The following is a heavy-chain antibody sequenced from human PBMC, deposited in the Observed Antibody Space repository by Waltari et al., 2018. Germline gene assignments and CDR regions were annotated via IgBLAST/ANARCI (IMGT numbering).Heavy chain of an antibody. D-gene: IGHD4-4*01. Sequence: QVQLQESGPGLVKPSETLSLTCTFSVGSISSYYWRWIRQPPGKGLGWIGYIYYRGSTNSNPSLKSRVTISVETSKNQFSLKLSSVTAADTAVYYCARERHYSNYPRDYYYMDVWGKGTTVTVSS. V-gene: IGHV4-59*01. CDR1: VGSISSYY. CDR2: IYYRGST. CDR3: ARERHYSNYPRDYYYMDV. J-gene: IGHJ6*03.